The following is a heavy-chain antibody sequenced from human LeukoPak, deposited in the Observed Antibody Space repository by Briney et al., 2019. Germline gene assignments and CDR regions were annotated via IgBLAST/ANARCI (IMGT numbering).Heavy chain of an antibody. CDR1: GYTFTGYY. CDR2: INPNSGGT. CDR3: ARGHSSGWLTPFDY. V-gene: IGHV1-2*02. Sequence: ASVKVSCKASGYTFTGYYMHWVRQAPGQGLEWMGWINPNSGGTNYAQKFQGRVTMTRDTSISTAYMELSRLRSDDTAVYYCARGHSSGWLTPFDYWGQGTLVTVSS. J-gene: IGHJ4*02. D-gene: IGHD6-19*01.